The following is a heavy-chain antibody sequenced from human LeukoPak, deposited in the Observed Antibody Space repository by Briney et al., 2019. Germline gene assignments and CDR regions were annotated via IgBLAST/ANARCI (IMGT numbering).Heavy chain of an antibody. CDR3: AGVFSGRRPFEL. Sequence: SETLSLTCAVYGGSFIGYYWSWIRQPPGKGLEWSGFIYYRGTTNNHPSLNSRLTTSIHTSKKQFSLTLSSVTAADTAVYYCAGVFSGRRPFELWGQGTLVTVSS. CDR2: IYYRGTT. J-gene: IGHJ4*02. CDR1: GGSFIGYY. V-gene: IGHV4-34*11. D-gene: IGHD3-10*01.